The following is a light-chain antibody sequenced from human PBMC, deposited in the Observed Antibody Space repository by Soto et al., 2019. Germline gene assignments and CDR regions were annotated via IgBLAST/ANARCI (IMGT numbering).Light chain of an antibody. Sequence: QAVVTQPPSVSGAPGQRVTISCSESSSNIGAGYDVHWYQQLPGTAPKLLIYGNSNRPSGVPDRFSGSKSGTSASLDITGLRAEDEADYYCQSYDSSLSGWVFGGGTKLTVL. CDR2: GNS. J-gene: IGLJ3*02. CDR1: SSNIGAGYD. V-gene: IGLV1-40*01. CDR3: QSYDSSLSGWV.